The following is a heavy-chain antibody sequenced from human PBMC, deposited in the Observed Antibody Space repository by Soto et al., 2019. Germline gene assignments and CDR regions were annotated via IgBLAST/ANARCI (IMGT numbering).Heavy chain of an antibody. V-gene: IGHV1-69*01. CDR1: GGTFSSYA. D-gene: IGHD2-15*01. J-gene: IGHJ4*02. CDR2: IIPIFGTA. Sequence: QVQLVQSGAEVKKPGSSVKVSCKASGGTFSSYAISWVRQAPGQGLAWMGGIIPIFGTANYAQKFQGRVTITADESTSTADMELSSLRSEDTAVYYCARDVKEGYWSGGSCNSGDYWGQGTLVTVSS. CDR3: ARDVKEGYWSGGSCNSGDY.